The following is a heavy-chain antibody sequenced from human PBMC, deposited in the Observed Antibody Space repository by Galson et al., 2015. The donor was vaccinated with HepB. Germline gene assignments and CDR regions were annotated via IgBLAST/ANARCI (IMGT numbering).Heavy chain of an antibody. CDR2: ISYHGSIE. V-gene: IGHV3-30-3*01. Sequence: SLRLSCAASGFTLNSFAMHWVRQTPGKGLEWVALISYHGSIEHYADSVKGRFTIPRDDSKNTLSLRMNSLRAEDTAVYYCARDIVPVGFGLGFLDLWGQGTLVTVSS. CDR3: ARDIVPVGFGLGFLDL. J-gene: IGHJ4*02. D-gene: IGHD1-26*01. CDR1: GFTLNSFA.